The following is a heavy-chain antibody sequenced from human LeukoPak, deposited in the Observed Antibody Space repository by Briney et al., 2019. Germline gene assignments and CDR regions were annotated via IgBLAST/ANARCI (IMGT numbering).Heavy chain of an antibody. CDR3: ARGPPPEGYYYYYMDV. CDR1: GYTFTGYY. CDR2: INAGNGNT. J-gene: IGHJ6*03. Sequence: ASVKVSCKASGYTFTGYYMHWVRQAPGQRLEWMGWINAGNGNTKYSQEFQGRVTITRDTSASTAYMELSSLRSEDMAVYYCARGPPPEGYYYYYMDVWGKGTTVTVSS. V-gene: IGHV1-3*03.